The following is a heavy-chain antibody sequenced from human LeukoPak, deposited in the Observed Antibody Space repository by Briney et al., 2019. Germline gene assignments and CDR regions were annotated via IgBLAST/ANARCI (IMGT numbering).Heavy chain of an antibody. CDR2: INWNGGST. Sequence: GGSLRLSCAASGFRFDVHDIHWVRQIPGKGLEWASGINWNGGSTGYADSVKGRFTISRDNAKNSLYLQMNSLRAEDTAVYYCARDRSDSGSYTPPFDYWGQGTLVTVSS. J-gene: IGHJ4*02. V-gene: IGHV3-20*04. D-gene: IGHD1-26*01. CDR1: GFRFDVHD. CDR3: ARDRSDSGSYTPPFDY.